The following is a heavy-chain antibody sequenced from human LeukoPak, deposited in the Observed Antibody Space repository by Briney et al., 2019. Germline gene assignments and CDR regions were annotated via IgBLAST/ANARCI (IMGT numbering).Heavy chain of an antibody. CDR2: IGRSSSSI. CDR3: ARGTSGWFDP. J-gene: IGHJ5*02. V-gene: IGHV3-48*01. CDR1: GFTFGSYS. D-gene: IGHD1-1*01. Sequence: GGSLRLSCAASGFTFGSYSINWVRQAPGKGLEWVSYIGRSSSSIYYADSVKGRFTISRDNAKNSLYLQMNSLRAEDTAVYYCARGTSGWFDPWGQGTLVTVSS.